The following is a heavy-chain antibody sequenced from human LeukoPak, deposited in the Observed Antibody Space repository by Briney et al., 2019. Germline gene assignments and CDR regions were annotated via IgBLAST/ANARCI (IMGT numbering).Heavy chain of an antibody. D-gene: IGHD2-2*01. CDR1: GYTFTSYY. V-gene: IGHV1-46*03. CDR3: ARELGYCSSTSCYAFDH. Sequence: ASVKVSCKASGYTFTSYYMHWVRQAPGQGLEWMGIINPSGASTSYAQKFQGRVTMTRDTSTSTVYMELSSLRSEDTAVYYCARELGYCSSTSCYAFDHWGQGTLVTVSS. CDR2: INPSGAST. J-gene: IGHJ4*02.